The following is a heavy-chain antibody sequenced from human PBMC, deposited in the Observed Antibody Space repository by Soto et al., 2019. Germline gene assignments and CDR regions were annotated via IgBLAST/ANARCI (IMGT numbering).Heavy chain of an antibody. CDR1: GYTFTSYY. CDR3: ARDGRSSYNSGWYYFDY. Sequence: ASVKVSCKASGYTFTSYYMHWVRQAPGQGLEWMGIINPSGGSTSYAQKFQGRVTMTRDTSTSTVYMELSSLRSEDTAVYYCARDGRSSYNSGWYYFDYWGQGTMVTVYS. CDR2: INPSGGST. J-gene: IGHJ4*02. V-gene: IGHV1-46*01. D-gene: IGHD6-19*01.